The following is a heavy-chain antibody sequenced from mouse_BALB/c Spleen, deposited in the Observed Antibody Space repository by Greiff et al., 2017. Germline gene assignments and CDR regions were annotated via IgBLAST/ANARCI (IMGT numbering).Heavy chain of an antibody. D-gene: IGHD2-3*01. Sequence: EVQRVESGGGLVKPGGSLKLSCAASGFAFSSYDMSWVRQTPEKRLEWVAYISSGGGSTYYPDTVKGRFTISRDNAKNTLYLQMSSLKSEDTAMYYCASSYDGYYWYFDVWGAGTTVTVSS. CDR3: ASSYDGYYWYFDV. V-gene: IGHV5-12-1*01. CDR1: GFAFSSYD. J-gene: IGHJ1*01. CDR2: ISSGGGST.